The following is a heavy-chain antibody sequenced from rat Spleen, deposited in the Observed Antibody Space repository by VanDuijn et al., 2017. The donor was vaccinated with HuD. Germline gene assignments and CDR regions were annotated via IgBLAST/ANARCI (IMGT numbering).Heavy chain of an antibody. D-gene: IGHD1-9*01. CDR1: GFTFSDYG. Sequence: EVQLVESGGGLVQPGWSLKLSCVASGFTFSDYGMIWIRQAPGKGLEWITYISSSSGTIYYADTVRGRFTISRDNAKNTLYLQLSSLRSEDTALYYCATSYYGYKTFTYWGQGTLVTVSS. V-gene: IGHV5-34*01. CDR2: ISSSSGTI. CDR3: ATSYYGYKTFTY. J-gene: IGHJ3*01.